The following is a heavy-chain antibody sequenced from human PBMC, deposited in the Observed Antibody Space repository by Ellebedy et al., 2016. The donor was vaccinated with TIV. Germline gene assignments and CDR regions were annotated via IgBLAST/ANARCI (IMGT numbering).Heavy chain of an antibody. CDR3: AREVRGSITMVRGLITAPNNWFDP. J-gene: IGHJ5*02. Sequence: MPSETLSLTCTVSGYSIGSGYYWGWIRQPPGKGLEWIATVYHSATTYYNPSLRNRVTISLDTSKNQFSLKLSSVTAADTAVYYCAREVRGSITMVRGLITAPNNWFDPWGQGTLVTVSS. CDR1: GYSIGSGYY. CDR2: VYHSATT. V-gene: IGHV4-38-2*02. D-gene: IGHD3-10*01.